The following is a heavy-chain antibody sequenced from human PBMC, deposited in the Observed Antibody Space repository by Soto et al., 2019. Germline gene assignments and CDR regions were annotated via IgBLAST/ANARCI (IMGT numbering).Heavy chain of an antibody. CDR3: AREGVSVDAFDV. D-gene: IGHD3-3*01. V-gene: IGHV3-48*04. Sequence: PGGSLRLSCAASGFTFSSYSMNWVRQAPGKGLEWVSYISEGGSTIYYADSVKGRFTISRDNARNSLYLQMSSLRAEDTAVYYCAREGVSVDAFDVWGQGTMVTVSS. CDR2: ISEGGSTI. J-gene: IGHJ3*01. CDR1: GFTFSSYS.